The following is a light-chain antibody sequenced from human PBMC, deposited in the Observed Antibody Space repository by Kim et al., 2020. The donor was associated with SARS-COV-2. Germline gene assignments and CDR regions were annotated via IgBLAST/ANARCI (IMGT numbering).Light chain of an antibody. V-gene: IGKV1-33*01. CDR2: DAS. J-gene: IGKJ2*01. CDR3: KQYDTLPYT. CDR1: QDIDNY. Sequence: DIQMTQSPSSLSASVGDRVTITCQASQDIDNYLNWYQQKPGKAPKLLIYDASNLETGVPSRFSGSGSGTDFTFTISSLQPEDIATYYCKQYDTLPYTFGQGTKLEI.